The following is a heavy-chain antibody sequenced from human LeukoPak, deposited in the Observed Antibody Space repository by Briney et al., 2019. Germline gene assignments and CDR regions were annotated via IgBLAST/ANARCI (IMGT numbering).Heavy chain of an antibody. D-gene: IGHD3-10*01. V-gene: IGHV4-34*01. CDR1: GGSFSGYY. CDR2: INHSGST. J-gene: IGHJ4*02. CDR3: AREWLWFGERGIDY. Sequence: SETLSLTCAVYGGSFSGYYWSWIRQPPGKGLEWIGEINHSGSTNYNPSLKSRVTISVDTPKNQFSLKLSSVTAADTAVYYCAREWLWFGERGIDYWGQGTLVTVSS.